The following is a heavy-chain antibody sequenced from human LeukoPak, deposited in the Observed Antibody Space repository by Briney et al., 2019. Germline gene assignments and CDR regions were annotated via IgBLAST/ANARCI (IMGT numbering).Heavy chain of an antibody. Sequence: SVTLSLTCAVYGGSFSGYYWSWIRQPPGKGLEWIGEINHSGSTNYNPSLKSRVTISVDTSKNQFSLKLSSVTAADTAVYYCARGRNRIAARDLDYWGQGTLVTVSS. CDR1: GGSFSGYY. D-gene: IGHD6-6*01. V-gene: IGHV4-34*01. J-gene: IGHJ4*02. CDR2: INHSGST. CDR3: ARGRNRIAARDLDY.